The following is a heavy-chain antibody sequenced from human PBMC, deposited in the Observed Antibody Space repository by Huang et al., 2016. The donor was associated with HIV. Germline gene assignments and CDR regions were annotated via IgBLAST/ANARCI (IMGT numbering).Heavy chain of an antibody. CDR3: ARGGFNYGSFWDS. Sequence: QVQLQESGPGLVKPSETVSVTCTVSDDVTSNSYWGWIRQSPGRGLGWLGYISYTGTTNYNPSLKSRVTISLATSKNQFSLTLSAVTAADTAVYCCARGGFNYGSFWDSWGQGTLVTVSS. V-gene: IGHV4-59*01. CDR2: ISYTGTT. J-gene: IGHJ5*01. D-gene: IGHD5-18*01. CDR1: DDVTSNSY.